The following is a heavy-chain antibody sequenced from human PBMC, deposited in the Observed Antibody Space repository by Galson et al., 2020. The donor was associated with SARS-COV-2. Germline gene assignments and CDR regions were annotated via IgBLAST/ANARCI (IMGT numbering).Heavy chain of an antibody. Sequence: ASVKVSCKASGYTFANYDINWVRQATGQGLEWMGWVNPNSGNTGYAQKFQDRVTMTRNTSINTAYLDLSSLTSDDTAVYYCARHQPHCSSTSCSPFDIWGQGTKVTVSS. CDR1: GYTFANYD. CDR3: ARHQPHCSSTSCSPFDI. J-gene: IGHJ3*02. V-gene: IGHV1-8*01. CDR2: VNPNSGNT. D-gene: IGHD2-2*01.